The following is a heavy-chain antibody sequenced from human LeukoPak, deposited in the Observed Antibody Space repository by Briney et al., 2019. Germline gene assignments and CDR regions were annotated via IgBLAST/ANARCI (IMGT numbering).Heavy chain of an antibody. CDR1: GFTFSSYW. CDR3: ARRRRIVVSAFDI. Sequence: TGGSLRLSCAASGFTFSSYWMHWVRQAPGKGLVWVSRINSDRSSTSYADSVKGRFTISRDNAKNTLYLQMNSLRAEDTAVYYCARRRRIVVSAFDIWGQGTMVTVSS. D-gene: IGHD3-22*01. CDR2: INSDRSST. V-gene: IGHV3-74*01. J-gene: IGHJ3*02.